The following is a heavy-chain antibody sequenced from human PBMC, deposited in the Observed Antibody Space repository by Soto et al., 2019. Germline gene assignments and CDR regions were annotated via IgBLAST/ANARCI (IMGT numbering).Heavy chain of an antibody. V-gene: IGHV1-69*01. CDR3: ARDPGRSYNWNRRAFDI. D-gene: IGHD1-20*01. Sequence: HVQLVQSGAEVKKPGSSVKVSCKASGGTFSSYAISWVRQAPGQGLEWMGGIIPIFGTANYAQKFQGRVTITADESTSTAYMELSSLRSEDTAVYYCARDPGRSYNWNRRAFDIWGQGTMVTVSS. CDR1: GGTFSSYA. CDR2: IIPIFGTA. J-gene: IGHJ3*02.